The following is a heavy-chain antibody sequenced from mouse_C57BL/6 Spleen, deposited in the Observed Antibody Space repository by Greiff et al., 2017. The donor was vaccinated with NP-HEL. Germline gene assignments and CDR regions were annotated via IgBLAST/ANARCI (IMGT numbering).Heavy chain of an antibody. CDR1: GYTFTSYT. D-gene: IGHD2-4*01. J-gene: IGHJ2*01. CDR3: ARPTVYYDYDYFDY. CDR2: INPSSGYT. V-gene: IGHV1-4*01. Sequence: QVQLQQSGAELARPGASVKMSCKASGYTFTSYTMHWVKQRPGQGLEWIGYINPSSGYTKYNQKFKDKATLTADKSSSTAYMQLSSLTSEDSAVYYCARPTVYYDYDYFDYWGQGTTRTVSS.